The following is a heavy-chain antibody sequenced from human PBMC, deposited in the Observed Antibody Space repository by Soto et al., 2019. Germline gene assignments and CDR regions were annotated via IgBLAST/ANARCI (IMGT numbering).Heavy chain of an antibody. D-gene: IGHD3-10*01. CDR3: ARHPGVRGVIWFDP. Sequence: PSETLSLTCTVSGGSISSYYWSWIRQPPGKGLEWIGYIYYSGSTNYNPSLKSRVTISVDTSKNQFSLKLSSVTAADTAVYYCARHPGVRGVIWFDPWGQGTLVTVSS. CDR1: GGSISSYY. V-gene: IGHV4-59*08. J-gene: IGHJ5*02. CDR2: IYYSGST.